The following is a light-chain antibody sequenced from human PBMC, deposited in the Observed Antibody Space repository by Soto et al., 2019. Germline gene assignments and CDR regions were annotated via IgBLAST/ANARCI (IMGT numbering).Light chain of an antibody. V-gene: IGKV3-11*01. CDR3: QQRNIWPPVT. Sequence: ELVLTQPSATLSLSPGERATLSCRASPSVTNYLGRYQQKPGLPPRLLIYGAFNRAAGIPARFSGSGSGTDFTLTISSLEPEDSAVYYCQQRNIWPPVTFGQGTRLEI. CDR2: GAF. J-gene: IGKJ5*01. CDR1: PSVTNY.